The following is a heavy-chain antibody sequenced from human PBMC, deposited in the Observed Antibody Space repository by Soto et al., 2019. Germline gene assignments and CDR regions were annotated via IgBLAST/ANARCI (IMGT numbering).Heavy chain of an antibody. CDR2: INTSGSHT. CDR3: ARVLNYSVLTGYPSYFDY. V-gene: IGHV3-11*05. Sequence: YYWGWIRQAPGKGLEWVSCINTSGSHTKYADSVKGRFTISRDNAKKSLFLQMNSLRAEDTALYYCARVLNYSVLTGYPSYFDYWGQGALVTVSS. CDR1: YY. J-gene: IGHJ4*02. D-gene: IGHD3-9*01.